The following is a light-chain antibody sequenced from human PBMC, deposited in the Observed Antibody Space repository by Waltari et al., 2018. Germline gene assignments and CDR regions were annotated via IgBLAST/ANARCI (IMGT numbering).Light chain of an antibody. CDR1: SSDVGGYNY. Sequence: QSALTQPRSVSGSPGQSVTISCTGTSSDVGGYNYVSRYQQHPGKAPQLIIYDVSKRPSGVPDRFSGSKSGNTASLTISGLQAEDEADYYCCSYAGSYTPNWVFGGGTKLTVL. J-gene: IGLJ3*02. CDR3: CSYAGSYTPNWV. V-gene: IGLV2-11*01. CDR2: DVS.